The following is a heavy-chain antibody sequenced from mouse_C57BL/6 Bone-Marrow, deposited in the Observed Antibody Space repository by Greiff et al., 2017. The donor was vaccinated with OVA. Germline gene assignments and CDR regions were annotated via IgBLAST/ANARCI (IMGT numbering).Heavy chain of an antibody. CDR1: GFTFSSYA. Sequence: EVQLQESGGGLVKPGGSLKLSCAASGFTFSSYAMSWVRQTPEKRLEWVATISDGGSYTYYPDNVKGRFTISRDNAKNNLYLQMSHLKSEDTAMYYCARDELYYYGSSYPFAYWGQGTLVTVSA. J-gene: IGHJ3*01. V-gene: IGHV5-4*01. CDR2: ISDGGSYT. CDR3: ARDELYYYGSSYPFAY. D-gene: IGHD1-1*01.